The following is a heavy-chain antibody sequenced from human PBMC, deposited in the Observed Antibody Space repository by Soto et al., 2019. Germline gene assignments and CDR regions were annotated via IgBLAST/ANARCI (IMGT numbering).Heavy chain of an antibody. Sequence: KPSETLSLTCAVYGGSFSGYYWSWIRQPPGKGLEWIGYIYDSGSTYYNPSLKSRVTISVDTSKNQFSLRLSSVTAADTAVYYCAREVIPLTTDWYFDLWGRGTLVTVSS. V-gene: IGHV4-30-4*01. CDR3: AREVIPLTTDWYFDL. CDR2: IYDSGST. J-gene: IGHJ2*01. D-gene: IGHD4-17*01. CDR1: GGSFSGYY.